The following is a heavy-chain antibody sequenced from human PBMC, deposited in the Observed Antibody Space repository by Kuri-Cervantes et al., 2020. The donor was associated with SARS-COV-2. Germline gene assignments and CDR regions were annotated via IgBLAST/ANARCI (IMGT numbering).Heavy chain of an antibody. D-gene: IGHD6-13*01. CDR3: ARRFYGSSWYNYYYYGMDV. V-gene: IGHV1-2*06. J-gene: IGHJ6*01. CDR2: INPNSGGT. CDR1: GYTLTGYY. Sequence: ASVKVSCKASGYTLTGYYMHWVRQAPGQGLEWMGRINPNSGGTDYAHKFQGRVTLTRDTSISTAYMELSRLRSDDMAVYYCARRFYGSSWYNYYYYGMDVWGQGTTVTVSS.